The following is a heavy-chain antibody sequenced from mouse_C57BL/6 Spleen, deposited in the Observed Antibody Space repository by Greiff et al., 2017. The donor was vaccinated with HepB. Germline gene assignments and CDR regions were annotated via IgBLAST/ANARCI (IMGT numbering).Heavy chain of an antibody. D-gene: IGHD1-1*01. CDR1: GFSLTSYG. Sequence: QVQLKESGPGLVQPSQSLSITCTVSGFSLTSYGVHWVRQSPGKGLEWLGVIWRGGSTDYNAAFMSRLSITKDNSKSQVFFTMNSLQADDTAIYYWAKNSDLYYGSSYFFAYWGQGTLVTVSA. CDR3: AKNSDLYYGSSYFFAY. J-gene: IGHJ3*01. CDR2: IWRGGST. V-gene: IGHV2-5*01.